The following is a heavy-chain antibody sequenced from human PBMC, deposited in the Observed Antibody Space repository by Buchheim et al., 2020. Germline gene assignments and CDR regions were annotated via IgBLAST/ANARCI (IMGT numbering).Heavy chain of an antibody. J-gene: IGHJ5*02. CDR1: GGSISSGGYS. Sequence: QVQLQESGPGLVKPSQTLSLTCAVSGGSISSGGYSWSWIRQPPGKGLEWIGYIYYSGSTYYNPSLNSRVTISVDTSKNQFSLKLSSVTAADTAEYYCARHAHVPLGFDPWGQGTL. CDR3: ARHAHVPLGFDP. CDR2: IYYSGST. V-gene: IGHV4-30-4*07.